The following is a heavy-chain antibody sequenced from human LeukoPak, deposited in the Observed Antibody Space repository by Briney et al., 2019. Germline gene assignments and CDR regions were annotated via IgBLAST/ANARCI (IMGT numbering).Heavy chain of an antibody. J-gene: IGHJ3*02. Sequence: PSETLSLTCAVYGGSFSGYYWSWIRQPPGEGLEWIGSIHQNGHTYYNPSLNSRVTISVDSSKNHFSLELNSVIAADTAVYYCARQVATKGEWAFDIWGQGTLVTVSS. D-gene: IGHD5-12*01. CDR1: GGSFSGYY. CDR2: IHQNGHT. V-gene: IGHV4-34*01. CDR3: ARQVATKGEWAFDI.